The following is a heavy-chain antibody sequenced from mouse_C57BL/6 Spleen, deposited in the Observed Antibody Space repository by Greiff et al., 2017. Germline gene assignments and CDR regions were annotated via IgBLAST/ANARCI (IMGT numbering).Heavy chain of an antibody. D-gene: IGHD2-10*02. CDR3: ARHKVVGYGPYYFDY. CDR1: GYTFTEYT. Sequence: VQLQQSGAELVKPGASVKMSCKASGYTFTEYTIHWVKQRSGQGLEWIGWFYPGSGSTKYNEKFKDKATLTADKSSSTVYMELSSLTSEDSAVYFCARHKVVGYGPYYFDYWGQGTTLTVSS. CDR2: FYPGSGST. J-gene: IGHJ2*01. V-gene: IGHV1-62-2*01.